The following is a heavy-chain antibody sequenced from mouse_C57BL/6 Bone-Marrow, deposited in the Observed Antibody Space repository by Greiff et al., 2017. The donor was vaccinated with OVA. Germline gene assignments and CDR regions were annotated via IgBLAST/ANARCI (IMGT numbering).Heavy chain of an antibody. D-gene: IGHD1-1*01. V-gene: IGHV1-82*01. CDR2: IYPGDGDT. Sequence: VQLQQSGPELVKPGASVKISCKASGYAFSSSWMNWVKQRPGQGLEWIGRIYPGDGDTNYNGKFKGKATLTADKSSSTAYMQLSSLTSEDSAVYFCARFPYGSSLGGFAYWGQGTLVTVSA. CDR1: GYAFSSSW. J-gene: IGHJ3*01. CDR3: ARFPYGSSLGGFAY.